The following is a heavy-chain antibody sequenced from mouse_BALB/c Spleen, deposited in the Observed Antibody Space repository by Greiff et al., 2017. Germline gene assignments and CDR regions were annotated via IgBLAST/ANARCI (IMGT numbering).Heavy chain of an antibody. CDR2: ISDGGSYT. CDR3: ARDPGGYYAMDY. CDR1: GFTFSDYY. J-gene: IGHJ4*01. V-gene: IGHV5-4*02. Sequence: EVHLVESGGGLVKPGGSLKLSCAASGFTFSDYYMYWVRQTPEKRLEWVATISDGGSYTYYPDSVKGRFTISRDNAKNNLYLQMSSLKSEDTAMYYCARDPGGYYAMDYWGQGTSVTVSS.